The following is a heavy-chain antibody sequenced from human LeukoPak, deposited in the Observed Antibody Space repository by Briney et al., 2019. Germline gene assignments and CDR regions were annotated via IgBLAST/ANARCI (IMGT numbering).Heavy chain of an antibody. CDR2: IYYSGNT. J-gene: IGHJ4*02. V-gene: IGHV4-39*07. D-gene: IGHD4-17*01. CDR3: ARAYGDYPPGDY. Sequence: PSETLSLTCTVSSGSISSGSYYWGWIRQPPGQGLEWIGSIYYSGNTYYNPSLKSRVTISVDASMNEFSLKLTSVTAADTAVYYCARAYGDYPPGDYWGQGTLVTVSS. CDR1: SGSISSGSYY.